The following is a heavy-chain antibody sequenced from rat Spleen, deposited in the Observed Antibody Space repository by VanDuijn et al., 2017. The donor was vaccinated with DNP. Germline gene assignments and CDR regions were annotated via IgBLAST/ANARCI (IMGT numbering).Heavy chain of an antibody. CDR1: GFSLTSNN. CDR3: ARSPETSYIYFPWAY. J-gene: IGHJ3*01. CDR2: IWNNGGT. Sequence: QVQLKESGPGLVQPSQTLSLTCTVSGFSLTSNNVHWLRQPPGKGLEWMGVIWNNGGTRYNSVLKSRLSISKDTSTSQVFLKMNSLQTEDTATYYCARSPETSYIYFPWAYWGQGTLVTVSS. V-gene: IGHV2-41*01. D-gene: IGHD1-2*01.